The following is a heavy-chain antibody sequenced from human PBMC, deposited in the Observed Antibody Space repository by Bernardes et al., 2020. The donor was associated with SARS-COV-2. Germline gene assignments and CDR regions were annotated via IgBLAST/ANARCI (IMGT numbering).Heavy chain of an antibody. D-gene: IGHD3-10*01. Sequence: GGSLRLSCSASGFTVSSNYMSWVRQAPGKGLEWVSVIYSGGSTYYADSVKVRFTISRHNSKNTLYLQMNSLRAEDTAVYYCARDLVSRYNGSGSYYYYYYGMDVWGQGTTVTVS. CDR1: GFTVSSNY. CDR2: IYSGGST. V-gene: IGHV3-53*04. CDR3: ARDLVSRYNGSGSYYYYYYGMDV. J-gene: IGHJ6*02.